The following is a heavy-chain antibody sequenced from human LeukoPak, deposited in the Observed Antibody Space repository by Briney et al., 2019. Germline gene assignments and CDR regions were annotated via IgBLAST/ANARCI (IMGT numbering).Heavy chain of an antibody. J-gene: IGHJ4*02. CDR1: GYTFTGYY. Sequence: ASVKVSCKASGYTFTGYYMHWVRQAPGQGLEWMGWINPNSGCTNYAQKFQGRVTMTRDTSISTAYMELSRRRSDDTAVYYCAREGVDWNHSVYYFDYWGQGALVTVSS. CDR3: AREGVDWNHSVYYFDY. D-gene: IGHD1-1*01. CDR2: INPNSGCT. V-gene: IGHV1-2*02.